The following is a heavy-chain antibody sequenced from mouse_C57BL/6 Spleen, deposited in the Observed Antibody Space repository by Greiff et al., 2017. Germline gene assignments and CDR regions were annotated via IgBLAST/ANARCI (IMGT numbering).Heavy chain of an antibody. J-gene: IGHJ1*03. CDR3: ASEDFPRYFDV. Sequence: QVQLQQSGPELVKPGASVTISCKASGYAFSSSWMNWVKQRPGKGLEWIGRIYPGDGDTNYNGKFKGKATLTADKSSSTAYMQLSSLTSEDSAVYFCASEDFPRYFDVWGTGTTVTVSS. CDR1: GYAFSSSW. CDR2: IYPGDGDT. V-gene: IGHV1-82*01.